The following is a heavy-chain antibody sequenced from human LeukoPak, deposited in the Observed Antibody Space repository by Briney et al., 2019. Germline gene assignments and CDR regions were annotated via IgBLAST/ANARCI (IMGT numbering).Heavy chain of an antibody. D-gene: IGHD7-27*01. CDR3: ARGGDQPHYYGMDV. Sequence: GGSLRLSCAASGFSFSNYDMHWVRQAPGKGLEWVSSISSSSSYIYYADSVKGRFTISRDNAKNSLYLQMNSLRAEDTAVYYCARGGDQPHYYGMDVWGQGTTVTVSS. J-gene: IGHJ6*02. V-gene: IGHV3-21*01. CDR1: GFSFSNYD. CDR2: ISSSSSYI.